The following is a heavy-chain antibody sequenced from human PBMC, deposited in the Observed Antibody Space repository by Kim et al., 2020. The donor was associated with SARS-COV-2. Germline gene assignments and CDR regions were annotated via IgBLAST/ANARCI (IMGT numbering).Heavy chain of an antibody. Sequence: QTFQGRVTMTRDTSISTAYMELSRLRSDDTAVYYCARDFYGSGSYGVVDYWGQGTLVTVSS. V-gene: IGHV1-2*02. J-gene: IGHJ4*02. CDR3: ARDFYGSGSYGVVDY. D-gene: IGHD3-10*01.